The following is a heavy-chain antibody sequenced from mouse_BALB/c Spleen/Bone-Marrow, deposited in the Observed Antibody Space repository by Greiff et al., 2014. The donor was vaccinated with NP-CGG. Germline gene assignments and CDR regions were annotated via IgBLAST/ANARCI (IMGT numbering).Heavy chain of an antibody. CDR3: ARFPFYYGSSFYYFDY. J-gene: IGHJ2*01. Sequence: DLVKPGASVKLFCKASGYTFTSYWINWTKQRPGQGLEWIGRIAHGSGSTYYNEMFKGKATLTVDTSSSTAYIQLSSLSSEDSAVYFCARFPFYYGSSFYYFDYWGQGTTLTVSS. CDR2: IAHGSGST. CDR1: GYTFTSYW. V-gene: IGHV1S41*01. D-gene: IGHD1-1*01.